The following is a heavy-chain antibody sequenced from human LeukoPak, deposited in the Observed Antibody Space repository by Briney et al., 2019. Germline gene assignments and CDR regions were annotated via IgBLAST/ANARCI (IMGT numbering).Heavy chain of an antibody. V-gene: IGHV4-34*01. CDR1: GGSFSGYY. Sequence: SETLSLTCAVYGGSFSGYYWSWIRQPPGKGLEWIGEINHSGSTNYNPSLKSRVTISVDTSKNQFSLKLSSVTAADTAEYYCARGPRRGYSGYDSTPRYGMDVWGKGTTVTVSS. J-gene: IGHJ6*04. CDR2: INHSGST. D-gene: IGHD5-12*01. CDR3: ARGPRRGYSGYDSTPRYGMDV.